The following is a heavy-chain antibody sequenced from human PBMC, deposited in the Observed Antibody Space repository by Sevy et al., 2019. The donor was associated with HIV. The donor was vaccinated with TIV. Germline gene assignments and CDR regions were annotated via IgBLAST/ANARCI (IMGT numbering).Heavy chain of an antibody. D-gene: IGHD1-1*01. CDR1: GFPSGSFW. V-gene: IGHV3-74*01. CDR2: INSDGKIT. Sequence: GGSLRLSCAVSGFPSGSFWMHWVRQVPGKGLLWVSHINSDGKITNYADSGKGRLTVSRDNGKNKQQLQMSSLGADDTAVYYCASGSAGTAQYWGQGILVTVSS. CDR3: ASGSAGTAQY. J-gene: IGHJ4*02.